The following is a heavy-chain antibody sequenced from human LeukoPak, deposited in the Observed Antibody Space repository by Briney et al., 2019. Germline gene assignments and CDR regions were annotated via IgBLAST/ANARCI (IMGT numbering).Heavy chain of an antibody. CDR3: TTAPRPFCCGDCHRY. CDR1: GLTFSNAW. CDR2: IERKSDGGTT. V-gene: IGHV3-15*04. D-gene: IGHD2-21*02. J-gene: IGHJ4*02. Sequence: GSLRLSCAASGLTFSNAWMSWVRQAPGKGLEWVGRIERKSDGGTTDYAAPVKGRFTISRDDSQDSLFLQMNSLKTEDTAVYYCTTAPRPFCCGDCHRYWGQGSLVTVSS.